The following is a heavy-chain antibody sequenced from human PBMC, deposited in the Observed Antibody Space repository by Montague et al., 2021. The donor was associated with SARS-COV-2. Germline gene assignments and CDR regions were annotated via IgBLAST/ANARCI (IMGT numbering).Heavy chain of an antibody. D-gene: IGHD2-21*02. CDR2: IHTSGST. Sequence: TLSLTCPVSGVSISYGSYFWTWIRQPAGKGLEWIGRIHTSGSTNYNPSLNSRVAISIDTSKDQFSLELSSVTAADTAVYYCASSHCGGDCYSGQGTLVTVSS. V-gene: IGHV4-61*02. J-gene: IGHJ4*02. CDR3: ASSHCGGDCY. CDR1: GVSISYGSYF.